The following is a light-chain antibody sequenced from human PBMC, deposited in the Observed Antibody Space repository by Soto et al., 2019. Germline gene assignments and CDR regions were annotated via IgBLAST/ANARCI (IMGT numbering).Light chain of an antibody. CDR2: GSS. J-gene: IGKJ2*01. V-gene: IGKV3-20*01. CDR1: QSVSNNY. CDR3: QQYGSSPPYT. Sequence: EVVLTQSPGTLSLSPGERATLSCRASQSVSNNYLAWYQQKPGQSPKLLIFGSSDRAPGIPDRFSGSGSGTAYTLTISRLEPEDVAADFCQQYGSSPPYTFGQGTKLEIK.